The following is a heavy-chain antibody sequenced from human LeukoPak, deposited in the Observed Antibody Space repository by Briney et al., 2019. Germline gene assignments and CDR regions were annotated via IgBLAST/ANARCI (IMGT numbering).Heavy chain of an antibody. CDR3: ARVAGYSGYEPGYFED. Sequence: GGSLRLSCAASGFTFHSHSMNWVRQAPVKGLEWVSSISMTSSYIYYADSVKGRFTISRDNAKNSLYLHMNSLRAEDTAVYYCARVAGYSGYEPGYFEDWGQGTLVTVSS. D-gene: IGHD5-12*01. CDR2: ISMTSSYI. V-gene: IGHV3-21*01. CDR1: GFTFHSHS. J-gene: IGHJ4*02.